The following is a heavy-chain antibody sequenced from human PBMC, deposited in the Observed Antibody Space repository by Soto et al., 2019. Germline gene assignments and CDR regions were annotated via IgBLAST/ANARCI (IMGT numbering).Heavy chain of an antibody. CDR3: ARADRLF. Sequence: ESGGALVQPGGSLRLSCAASGFSFSNYWMSWVRQAPGQGLEWLANIKEDGSEKYYVDSVEGRFTISRDNAKNSLYLQMTSLRAEDTAVYYCARADRLFWGQGTLVTVAS. J-gene: IGHJ4*02. CDR2: IKEDGSEK. D-gene: IGHD2-21*02. V-gene: IGHV3-7*01. CDR1: GFSFSNYW.